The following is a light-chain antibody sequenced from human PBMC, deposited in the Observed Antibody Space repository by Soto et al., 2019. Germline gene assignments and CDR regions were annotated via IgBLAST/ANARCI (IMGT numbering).Light chain of an antibody. Sequence: DIQMTQSPSSLSASVGDRVTITCRASQSISSYLNWYQQKPGKAPKVLIYAASTLQSGVPSRFSGSGAGTDFTLTISSLQPEDFATYFCQQSYTTPFTFVPGTKVDIK. J-gene: IGKJ3*01. V-gene: IGKV1-39*01. CDR1: QSISSY. CDR3: QQSYTTPFT. CDR2: AAS.